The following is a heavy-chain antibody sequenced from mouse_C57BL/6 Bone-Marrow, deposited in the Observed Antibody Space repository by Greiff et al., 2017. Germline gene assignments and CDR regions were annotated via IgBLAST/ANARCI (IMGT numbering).Heavy chain of an antibody. V-gene: IGHV1-85*01. J-gene: IGHJ3*01. D-gene: IGHD2-3*01. CDR3: ARSGYDGYYWFAY. CDR2: IYPRDGST. Sequence: QVQLKESGPELVKPGASVKLSCKASGYTFTSYDINWVKQRPGQGLEWIGWIYPRDGSTKYNEKFKGKATLTVDTSSSTAYMELHSLTSEDSAVYFGARSGYDGYYWFAYWGQGTLVTVSA. CDR1: GYTFTSYD.